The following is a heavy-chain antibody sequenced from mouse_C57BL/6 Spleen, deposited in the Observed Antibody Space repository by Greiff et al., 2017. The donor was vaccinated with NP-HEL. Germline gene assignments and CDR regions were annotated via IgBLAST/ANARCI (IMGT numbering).Heavy chain of an antibody. J-gene: IGHJ2*01. V-gene: IGHV1-82*01. CDR2: IYPGDGDT. D-gene: IGHD2-5*01. Sequence: VQLQQSGPELVKPGASVKISCKASGYAFSSSWMNWVKQRPGKGLEWIGRIYPGDGDTNYNGKFKGKATLTADKSSSTAYMQLSSLTSEDSAVYFCASLYSNYDYFDYWGQGTTLTVSS. CDR1: GYAFSSSW. CDR3: ASLYSNYDYFDY.